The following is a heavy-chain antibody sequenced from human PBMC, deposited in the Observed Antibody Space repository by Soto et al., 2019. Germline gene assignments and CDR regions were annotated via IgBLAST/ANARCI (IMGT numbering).Heavy chain of an antibody. Sequence: ASVKVSCKASGYTFTSYGISWVRQAPGQGLEWMGWISAYNGNTNYAQKLQGRVTMTTDTSTSTAYMELRSLRSDDTAVYYCARDWYSSSWKNYYYYGMDVWGQGTTVTGSS. CDR1: GYTFTSYG. CDR2: ISAYNGNT. D-gene: IGHD6-13*01. V-gene: IGHV1-18*04. CDR3: ARDWYSSSWKNYYYYGMDV. J-gene: IGHJ6*02.